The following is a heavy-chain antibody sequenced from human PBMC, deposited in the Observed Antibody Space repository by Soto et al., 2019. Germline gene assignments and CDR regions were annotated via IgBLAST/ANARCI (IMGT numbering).Heavy chain of an antibody. CDR1: KFSFNNYW. D-gene: IGHD6-13*01. J-gene: IGHJ4*02. CDR3: VREPWGFSGTWYDY. V-gene: IGHV3-74*01. CDR2: INHDGSKT. Sequence: AGGSLRLSCAASKFSFNNYWMHWVRQVPGKGPAWVSRINHDGSKTEYADPVKGRFTISRDNTKNTPYLQMNSLRVEDTAMYYCVREPWGFSGTWYDYWGQGTLVTVSS.